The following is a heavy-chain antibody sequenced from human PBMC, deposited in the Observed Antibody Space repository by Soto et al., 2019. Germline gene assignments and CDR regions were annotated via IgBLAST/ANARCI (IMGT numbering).Heavy chain of an antibody. CDR1: GGSISSGGYY. Sequence: QVQLQESGPGLVKPSQTLSLTCTVSGGSISSGGYYWSWIRQHPGKGLEWIGYIYYSGSTYYNPSRKTRVTISVDTSKNQFALKLSSVTAADTAVYYWARGRAYYYGSGNFFDPWGQGTLVTVSS. J-gene: IGHJ5*02. CDR3: ARGRAYYYGSGNFFDP. CDR2: IYYSGST. V-gene: IGHV4-31*03. D-gene: IGHD3-10*01.